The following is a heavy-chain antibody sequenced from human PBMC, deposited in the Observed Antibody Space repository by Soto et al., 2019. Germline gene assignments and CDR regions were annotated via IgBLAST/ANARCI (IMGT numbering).Heavy chain of an antibody. CDR2: ISYDGSNK. CDR1: GFTFSSYA. D-gene: IGHD2-15*01. V-gene: IGHV3-30-3*01. CDR3: ARAGSSGDIVVVVAATPDY. J-gene: IGHJ4*02. Sequence: GGSLRLSCAASGFTFSSYAMHWVRQAPGKGLEWVAVISYDGSNKYYEDYVKGRFTISRDNSKNTLYLQMNSLRAEDTAVYYCARAGSSGDIVVVVAATPDYWGQGTLVTVSS.